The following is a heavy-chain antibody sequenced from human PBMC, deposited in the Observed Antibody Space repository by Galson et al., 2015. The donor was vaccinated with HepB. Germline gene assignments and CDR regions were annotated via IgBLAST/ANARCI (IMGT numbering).Heavy chain of an antibody. CDR1: GFTVSSNY. D-gene: IGHD3-22*01. J-gene: IGHJ4*02. CDR2: IYGGGST. V-gene: IGHV3-66*02. CDR3: TRGTRDNFDTSGYFPLYYLDY. Sequence: SLRLSCAASGFTVSSNYMSWVRQAPGKGLEWVSVIYGGGSTYYADSVKGRFSISRDNSKNTLSLQMSSLRAEDTAVYYCTRGTRDNFDTSGYFPLYYLDYCGQGTLVTVCS.